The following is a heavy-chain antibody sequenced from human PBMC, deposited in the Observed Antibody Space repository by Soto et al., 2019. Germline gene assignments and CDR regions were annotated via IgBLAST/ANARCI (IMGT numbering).Heavy chain of an antibody. CDR1: GGSVSSGGNY. CDR2: VHDTGTT. J-gene: IGHJ4*02. CDR3: ARCLSSPSDAGV. V-gene: IGHV4-39*01. D-gene: IGHD6-6*01. Sequence: QLQLQESGPGLVKPSETLSLTCAVSGGSVSSGGNYWGWIRQSPGKGLEWIGSVHDTGTTHYNPSLTSRVTISVDTSKNQFSLNANSVTAADTAVYYCARCLSSPSDAGVWGQGTLVTVSS.